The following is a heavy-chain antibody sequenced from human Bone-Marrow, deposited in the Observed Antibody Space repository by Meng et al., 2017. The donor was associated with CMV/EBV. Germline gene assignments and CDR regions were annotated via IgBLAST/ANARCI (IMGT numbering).Heavy chain of an antibody. J-gene: IGHJ2*01. CDR2: ISPDGTTT. V-gene: IGHV3-74*03. CDR1: GFTFSDYW. Sequence: LRLSCAASGFTFSDYWMTWVRQPPGKGLVWVAYISPDGTTTKYADSVKGRFTISRDNTKNTLYLQMSSLRAEDSGVYYCVRISWWFDLWGRGTLVTVSS. CDR3: VRISWWFDL.